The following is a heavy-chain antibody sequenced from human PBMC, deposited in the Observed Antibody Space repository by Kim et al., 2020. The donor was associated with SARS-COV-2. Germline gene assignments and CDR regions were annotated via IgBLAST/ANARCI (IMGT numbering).Heavy chain of an antibody. CDR2: TT. J-gene: IGHJ4*02. D-gene: IGHD6-19*01. V-gene: IGHV3-23*01. CDR3: AKSLVGGCDY. Sequence: TTSYAESVRGRFTISRNDAKNTLYLQMNSLRAEDTAIYYCAKSLVGGCDYWGQGTLVTVSS.